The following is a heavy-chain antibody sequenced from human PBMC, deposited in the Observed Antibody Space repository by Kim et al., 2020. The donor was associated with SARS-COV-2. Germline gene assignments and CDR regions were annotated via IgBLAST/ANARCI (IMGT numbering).Heavy chain of an antibody. CDR2: IYRSGDT. CDR1: GVSISSNNW. V-gene: IGHV4-4*02. Sequence: SETLSLTCAVSGVSISSNNWWSWVRQPPGKGLEWIGEIYRSGDTNYNPSLKSRVTISVDKSKNQFSLRLSSVTAADTAVYYCARAQAYELDYWGQGTLVTVSS. J-gene: IGHJ4*02. CDR3: ARAQAYELDY. D-gene: IGHD3-22*01.